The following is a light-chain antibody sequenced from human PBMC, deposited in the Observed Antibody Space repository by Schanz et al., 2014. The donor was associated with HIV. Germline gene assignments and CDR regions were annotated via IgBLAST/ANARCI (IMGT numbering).Light chain of an antibody. CDR1: SSDIGAYDF. CDR3: SSFAGRRNLL. J-gene: IGLJ3*02. CDR2: EVN. Sequence: QSALTQPPSASGSPGQSVTISCTGTSSDIGAYDFVSWYQHHPGEAPKLLIYEVNKRLSGVPNRFSGSKSGNAASLTVSGLQADDEADYYCSSFAGRRNLLFGGGTKVTVL. V-gene: IGLV2-8*01.